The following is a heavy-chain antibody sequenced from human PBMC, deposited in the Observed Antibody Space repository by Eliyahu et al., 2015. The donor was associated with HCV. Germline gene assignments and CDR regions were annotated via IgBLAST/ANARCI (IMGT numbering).Heavy chain of an antibody. CDR1: GFSFIDAW. CDR3: VTERSGSFTY. D-gene: IGHD1-26*01. V-gene: IGHV3-15*02. J-gene: IGHJ4*02. Sequence: EVQLAESGGALVNPGGSLRLSCTASGFSFIDAWMXWVRQXPAKGLEWVGLIKSKANGGTIDHAAPVKGRFTISRDDSKNTLYLQMNSLKTEDTAVYYCVTERSGSFTYWGQGALVTVSS. CDR2: IKSKANGGTI.